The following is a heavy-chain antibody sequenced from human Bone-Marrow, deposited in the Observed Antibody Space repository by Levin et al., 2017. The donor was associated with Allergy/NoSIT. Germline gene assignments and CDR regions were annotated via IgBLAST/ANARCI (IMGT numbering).Heavy chain of an antibody. CDR1: GDSVSRNSAA. Sequence: SQTLSLTCAISGDSVSRNSAAWNWIRQSPSRGLEWLGRTYYRSKWHNDYAVSVKSRITIHADTSKNQVSLQMNSVTPEDTAVYYCATTYYDILNGYSSFDHWGQGTLVTVSS. V-gene: IGHV6-1*01. J-gene: IGHJ4*02. CDR2: TYYRSKWHN. D-gene: IGHD3-9*01. CDR3: ATTYYDILNGYSSFDH.